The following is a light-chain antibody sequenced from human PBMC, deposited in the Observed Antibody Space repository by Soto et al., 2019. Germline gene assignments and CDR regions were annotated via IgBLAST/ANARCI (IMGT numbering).Light chain of an antibody. V-gene: IGLV2-14*01. J-gene: IGLJ2*01. Sequence: QSALTQPASVSGSPGQPITISCTGTSSDVGANNYVSWYQHHPVKAPKLLIYEVSNRPSGVSSRFSGSKSGNTASLTISGLQAEDEADYYCSSYINSITFVVFGGGTKLAVL. CDR2: EVS. CDR1: SSDVGANNY. CDR3: SSYINSITFVV.